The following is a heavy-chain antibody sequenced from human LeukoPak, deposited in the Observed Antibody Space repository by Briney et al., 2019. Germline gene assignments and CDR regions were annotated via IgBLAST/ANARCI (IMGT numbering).Heavy chain of an antibody. CDR2: ISGSGGST. CDR1: GFTFTDYS. CDR3: AKDRLRITMVRGVFDY. V-gene: IGHV3-23*01. J-gene: IGHJ4*02. Sequence: GGSLRLSCAASGFTFTDYSMSWVRKAPGKGLEWVSGISGSGGSTYYADSVKGRFTISRDNSKNTLYLQMNSLRAEDTAVYYCAKDRLRITMVRGVFDYWGQGTLVTVSS. D-gene: IGHD3-10*01.